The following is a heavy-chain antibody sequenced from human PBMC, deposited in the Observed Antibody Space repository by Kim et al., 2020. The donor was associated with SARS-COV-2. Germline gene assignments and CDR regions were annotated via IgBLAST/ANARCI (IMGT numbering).Heavy chain of an antibody. V-gene: IGHV1-69*04. CDR2: IIPILGIA. Sequence: SVKVSCKASGGTFSSYAISWVRQAPGQGLEWMGRIIPILGIANYAQKFQGRVTITADKSTSTAYMELSSLRSEDTAVYYCAHLGVYYDSSGYDWGQGTL. D-gene: IGHD3-22*01. CDR3: AHLGVYYDSSGYD. CDR1: GGTFSSYA. J-gene: IGHJ4*02.